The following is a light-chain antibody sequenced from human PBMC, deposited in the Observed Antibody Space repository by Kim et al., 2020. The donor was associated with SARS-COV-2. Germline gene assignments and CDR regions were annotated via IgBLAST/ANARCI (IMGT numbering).Light chain of an antibody. V-gene: IGLV6-57*02. CDR2: EDN. Sequence: GKTVTISCTGYSGNIARNYVQWYQQRPGSVPTIVIYEDNHRPAGVPDRFSGSIDRSSNSASLTISGLQTEDEADYYCQSYDGSTQVFGGGTQLTVL. J-gene: IGLJ3*02. CDR3: QSYDGSTQV. CDR1: SGNIARNY.